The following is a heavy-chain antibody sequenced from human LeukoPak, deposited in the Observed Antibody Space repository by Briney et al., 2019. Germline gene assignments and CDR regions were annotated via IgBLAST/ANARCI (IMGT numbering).Heavy chain of an antibody. CDR1: GYTFTSYG. V-gene: IGHV1-18*01. Sequence: ASVKVSCKASGYTFTSYGISWVRQAPGQGLEWMGWISAYNGHTNYAQKFQGRVTMTTDTSTSTASMELRSLRSDDTAVYYCARRGGSGSVDYWGQGTLVTVSS. D-gene: IGHD3-22*01. J-gene: IGHJ4*02. CDR2: ISAYNGHT. CDR3: ARRGGSGSVDY.